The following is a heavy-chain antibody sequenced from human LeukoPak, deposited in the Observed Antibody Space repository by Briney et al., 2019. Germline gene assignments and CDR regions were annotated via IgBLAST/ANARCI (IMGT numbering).Heavy chain of an antibody. J-gene: IGHJ3*02. CDR1: GFTFNDYA. CDR3: AKSLDSGLKNAFDI. CDR2: LNWNSADI. Sequence: GGSLRLSCAASGFTFNDYAMVWLRQAPGKGREWVSDLNWNSADIGYADPVKGRFTISRDNAKNSLYLQMSSLRAEDTALYYCAKSLDSGLKNAFDIWGQGTMVTVSS. V-gene: IGHV3-9*01. D-gene: IGHD5-12*01.